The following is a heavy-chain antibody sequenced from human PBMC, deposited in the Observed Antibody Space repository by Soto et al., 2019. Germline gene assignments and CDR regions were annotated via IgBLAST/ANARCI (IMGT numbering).Heavy chain of an antibody. J-gene: IGHJ6*02. CDR3: ARDPDEVVGTDYHYYGMDV. CDR2: ILPVFGTT. V-gene: IGHV1-69*06. D-gene: IGHD1-26*01. Sequence: QVQLVQSGAEVKKPGSSVKVSCKASGDTSSIYGVSWVRQAPGQGLEWMGGILPVFGTTTYARNFQGRITITADKSTSTVYMELTSLRSDDTATYYCARDPDEVVGTDYHYYGMDVWDQGATVTVSS. CDR1: GDTSSIYG.